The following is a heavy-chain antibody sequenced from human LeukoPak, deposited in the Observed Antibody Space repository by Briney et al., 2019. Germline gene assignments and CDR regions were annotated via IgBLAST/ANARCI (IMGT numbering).Heavy chain of an antibody. CDR2: IYYSGST. CDR1: GGSISNGDYY. CDR3: ARARRPIVVVPAGRYYFDY. D-gene: IGHD2-2*01. Sequence: SETLSLTCTVSGGSISNGDYYWSWIRQPPGKGLEWIGYIYYSGSTYYNPSLKSRVTISVDTSKNQFSLKLSSVTAADTAVYYCARARRPIVVVPAGRYYFDYWGQGTLVTVSS. J-gene: IGHJ4*02. V-gene: IGHV4-30-4*01.